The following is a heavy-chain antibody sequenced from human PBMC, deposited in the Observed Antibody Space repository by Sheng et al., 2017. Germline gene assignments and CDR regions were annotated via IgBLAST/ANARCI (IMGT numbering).Heavy chain of an antibody. CDR3: AQASHDYNNPTIDS. Sequence: EVQLVESGGGLVQPGGSLRLSCAASGFTVSSSQMTWVRQAPGKGLEWVSVTYSGGSTYYADSVKDRFTISRDNSKNTLYLQMNSLRAEDTAVYYCAQASHDYNNPTIDSWGQGTLVTVSS. J-gene: IGHJ4*02. D-gene: IGHD4-4*01. CDR2: TYSGGST. V-gene: IGHV3-66*01. CDR1: GFTVSSSQ.